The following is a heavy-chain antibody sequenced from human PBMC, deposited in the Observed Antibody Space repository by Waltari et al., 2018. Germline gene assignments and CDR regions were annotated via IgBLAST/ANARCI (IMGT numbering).Heavy chain of an antibody. CDR3: ARDLVVGSGDY. CDR2: INPNSGGT. CDR1: GNTYTGYQ. J-gene: IGHJ4*02. D-gene: IGHD1-26*01. V-gene: IGHV1-2*02. Sequence: QMHLVQSGAEVKKPGASVKDSCHASGNTYTGYQIHWVRQAPGQGLEWMGRINPNSGGTNYAQNFQGRVTITRDTSIRTAYMELSRLRSDDTAMYYCARDLVVGSGDYWGQGTLVTVSS.